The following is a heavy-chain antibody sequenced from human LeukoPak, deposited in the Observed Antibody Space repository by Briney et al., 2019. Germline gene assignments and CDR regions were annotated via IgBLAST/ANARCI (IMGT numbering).Heavy chain of an antibody. V-gene: IGHV3-9*01. CDR3: AKGSGTPD. CDR1: GFTFDDYA. J-gene: IGHJ4*02. CDR2: ISWNSGTI. D-gene: IGHD1-7*01. Sequence: SLRLSCAASGFTFDDYAMHWVRQAPGKGLEWVSGISWNSGTIGYADSVKGRFTISRDNAKNSLYLQMNSLRAEDTAFYYCAKGSGTPDWGQGTLVTVSS.